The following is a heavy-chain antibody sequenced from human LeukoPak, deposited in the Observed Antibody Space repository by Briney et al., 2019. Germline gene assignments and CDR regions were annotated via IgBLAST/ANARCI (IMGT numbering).Heavy chain of an antibody. Sequence: CGSLTLSCAASGFTFSDYYMSWIGQAPGKGLAGVSYISSSGSTIYYADSVKGRFTISRDNAKNSLYLQMNSLRAEDTAVYYCAELGITMIGGVWGKGTTVTISS. CDR3: AELGITMIGGV. V-gene: IGHV3-11*04. CDR2: ISSSGSTI. D-gene: IGHD3-10*02. J-gene: IGHJ6*04. CDR1: GFTFSDYY.